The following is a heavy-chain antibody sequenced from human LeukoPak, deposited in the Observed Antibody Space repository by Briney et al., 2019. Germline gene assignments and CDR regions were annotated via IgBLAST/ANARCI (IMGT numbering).Heavy chain of an antibody. J-gene: IGHJ5*02. CDR2: INTGNGNT. CDR1: GYIFTIHS. Sequence: VASVKVSCKASGYIFTIHSMHWVRQAPGQRLEWMGWINTGNGNTKYSQKFQGRVTVTRDTSASTAYMELSSLRSEDTAVYYCARCGYSDGWSCDHWGQGTLVTVSS. V-gene: IGHV1-3*04. D-gene: IGHD5-18*01. CDR3: ARCGYSDGWSCDH.